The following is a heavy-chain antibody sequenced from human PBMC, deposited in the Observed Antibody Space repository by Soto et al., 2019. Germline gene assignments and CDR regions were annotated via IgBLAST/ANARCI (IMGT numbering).Heavy chain of an antibody. CDR3: ARDPQHPYYYDSSGYVWFDP. J-gene: IGHJ5*02. V-gene: IGHV1-69*13. D-gene: IGHD3-22*01. Sequence: SVKVSCKASGGTFSSYAISWARQAPGQGLEWMGGIIPIFGTANYAQKFQGRVTITADESTSTAYMELSSLRSEDTAVYYCARDPQHPYYYDSSGYVWFDPWGQGTLVTVSS. CDR1: GGTFSSYA. CDR2: IIPIFGTA.